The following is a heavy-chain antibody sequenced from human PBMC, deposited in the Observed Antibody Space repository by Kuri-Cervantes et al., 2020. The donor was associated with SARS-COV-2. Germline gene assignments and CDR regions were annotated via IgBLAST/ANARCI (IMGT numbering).Heavy chain of an antibody. CDR2: INHSGST. Sequence: GSLRLSCAVYGGSFSGYSWGWIRQPPGKGLEWIGEINHSGSTNYNPSLKSRVTISLDTSKSQFSLKLNSVTAADTAVYYCARGNYDFWSGYYTGCWFDPWGQGTLVTVSS. CDR1: GGSFSGYS. J-gene: IGHJ5*02. CDR3: ARGNYDFWSGYYTGCWFDP. V-gene: IGHV4-34*01. D-gene: IGHD3-3*01.